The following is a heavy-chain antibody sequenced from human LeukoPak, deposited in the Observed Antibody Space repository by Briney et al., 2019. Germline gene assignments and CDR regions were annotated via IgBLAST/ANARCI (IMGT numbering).Heavy chain of an antibody. Sequence: SETLSLTCAVYGGSFSGYYWSWIRQPPGKGLEWIGEINHSGSSNYNPSLKSRVTISVDTSKNQFSLKLSSVTAADTAVYYCARHLRAVAGGRYFDYWGQGTQVTVSS. D-gene: IGHD6-19*01. CDR2: INHSGSS. V-gene: IGHV4-34*01. CDR3: ARHLRAVAGGRYFDY. CDR1: GGSFSGYY. J-gene: IGHJ4*02.